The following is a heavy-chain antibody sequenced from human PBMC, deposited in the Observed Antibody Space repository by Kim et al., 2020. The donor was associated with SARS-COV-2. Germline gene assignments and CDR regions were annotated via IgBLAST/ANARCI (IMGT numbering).Heavy chain of an antibody. CDR3: ARDCSVTTVTTSYYGMDV. D-gene: IGHD4-17*01. V-gene: IGHV3-30*04. CDR1: GFTFSSYA. Sequence: GGSLRLSCAASGFTFSSYAMHWVRQAPGKGLEWVAVISYDGSNKYYADSVKGRFTISRDNSKNTLYLQMNSLRAEDTAVYYCARDCSVTTVTTSYYGMDVWGQGTTVTVSS. CDR2: ISYDGSNK. J-gene: IGHJ6*02.